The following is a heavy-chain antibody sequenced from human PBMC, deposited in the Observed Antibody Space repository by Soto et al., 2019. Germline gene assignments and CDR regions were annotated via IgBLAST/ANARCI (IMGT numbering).Heavy chain of an antibody. CDR1: GFTFSSYS. CDR3: ARDVAHCSGGSCPIDY. CDR2: ISSSSSYI. D-gene: IGHD2-15*01. V-gene: IGHV3-21*01. Sequence: PGGSLRLSCAASGFTFSSYSMNWVRQAPGKGLEWVSSISSSSSYIYYADSVKGRFTISRDNAKNSLYLQMNSLRAEDTAVYYCARDVAHCSGGSCPIDYWGQGTLVTVSS. J-gene: IGHJ4*02.